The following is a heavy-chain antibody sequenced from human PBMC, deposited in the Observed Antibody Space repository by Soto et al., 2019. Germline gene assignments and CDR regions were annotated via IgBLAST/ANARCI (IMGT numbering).Heavy chain of an antibody. V-gene: IGHV3-53*01. CDR1: GISISSSY. CDR2: IYSGTNT. D-gene: IGHD2-15*01. CDR3: ARASELLHAYFGMDV. Sequence: PGGSLRLSCAASGISISSSYISWVRQAPGKGLEWVSLIYSGTNTYYEASVKGRFTISRDNSKNTLYLQMNRLRAEDTAVYYCARASELLHAYFGMDVWGQGTTVTVSS. J-gene: IGHJ6*02.